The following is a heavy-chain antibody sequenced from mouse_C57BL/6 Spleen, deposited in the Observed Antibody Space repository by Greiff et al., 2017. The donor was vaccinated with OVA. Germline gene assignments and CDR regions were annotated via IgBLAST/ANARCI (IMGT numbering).Heavy chain of an antibody. CDR2: IYPGDGDT. V-gene: IGHV1-82*01. D-gene: IGHD2-2*01. J-gene: IGHJ2*01. Sequence: VQLQESGPELVKPGASVKISCKASGYAFSSSWMNWVKQRPGKGLEWIGRIYPGDGDTKYNGKFKGKATLTADKSSSTAYMQLSSLTSEDSAVYFCARSRGYDGGYYLDYWGQGTTLTVSS. CDR1: GYAFSSSW. CDR3: ARSRGYDGGYYLDY.